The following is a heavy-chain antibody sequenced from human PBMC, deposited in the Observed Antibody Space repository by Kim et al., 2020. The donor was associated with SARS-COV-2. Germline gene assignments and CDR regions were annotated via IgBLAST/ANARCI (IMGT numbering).Heavy chain of an antibody. D-gene: IGHD3-16*01. CDR2: IYYSGST. CDR3: ARVGEMATNLGNFDY. V-gene: IGHV4-59*01. CDR1: GGSISSYY. Sequence: SETLSLTCTVSGGSISSYYWSWIRQPPGKGLEWIGYIYYSGSTNYNPSLKSRVTISVDTSKNQFSLKLSSVTAADTAVYYCARVGEMATNLGNFDYWGQGTLVTVSS. J-gene: IGHJ4*02.